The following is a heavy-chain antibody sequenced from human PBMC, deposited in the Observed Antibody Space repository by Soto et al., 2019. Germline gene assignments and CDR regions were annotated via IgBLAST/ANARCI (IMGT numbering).Heavy chain of an antibody. CDR1: GFTFSSYA. J-gene: IGHJ4*02. Sequence: QVQLVESGGGVVQPGRSLRLSCAASGFTFSSYAMHWVRQAPGKGLEWVAVISYDGSNKYYADSVKGRFTISRDNSKNPLYLQMNSLRAEDTAVYYCARDQGSSWGADFDYWGQGTLVTVSS. D-gene: IGHD6-13*01. V-gene: IGHV3-30-3*01. CDR2: ISYDGSNK. CDR3: ARDQGSSWGADFDY.